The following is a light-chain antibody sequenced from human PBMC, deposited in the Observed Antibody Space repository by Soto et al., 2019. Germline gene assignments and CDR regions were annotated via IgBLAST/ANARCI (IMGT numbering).Light chain of an antibody. CDR2: AAS. J-gene: IGKJ3*01. CDR1: DNIGSN. Sequence: DIQLTQSPASLSASVGDRVTITCRASDNIGSNLNWYQHQTGPAPKLLIYAASSLQGGVPSRFSGSGYGTQFTLTISGLQTEDFATYYCQQLSTYPFTFGPGAKVDIK. V-gene: IGKV1-39*01. CDR3: QQLSTYPFT.